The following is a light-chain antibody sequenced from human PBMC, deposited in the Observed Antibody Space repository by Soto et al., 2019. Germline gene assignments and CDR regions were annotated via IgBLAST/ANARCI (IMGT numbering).Light chain of an antibody. CDR3: SSYTSSSSLYV. CDR2: EVS. J-gene: IGLJ1*01. Sequence: QSALTQSASVSGSPGQSITISCTGSSSDVGGYNYVSWYQQHPGKAPKLMIYEVSSRPSGVSHRFSGSKSGNTASLTISGLQAEDEADYYCSSYTSSSSLYVFGTGTQLTVL. V-gene: IGLV2-14*03. CDR1: SSDVGGYNY.